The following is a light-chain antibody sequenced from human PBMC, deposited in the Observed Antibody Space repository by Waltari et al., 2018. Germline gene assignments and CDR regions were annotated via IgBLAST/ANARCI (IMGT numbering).Light chain of an antibody. CDR1: NSNIGSNT. CDR3: AGWDDSLNGVV. J-gene: IGLJ2*01. Sequence: QSVLTQPPSASGTPGQRVTISCSGSNSNIGSNTVNWYQHLPGTAPKRLIYNNNQRPSGGPDRFSGSKSGTSASLAISGLLSEDEGDYYCAGWDDSLNGVVFGGGTKLTVL. CDR2: NNN. V-gene: IGLV1-44*01.